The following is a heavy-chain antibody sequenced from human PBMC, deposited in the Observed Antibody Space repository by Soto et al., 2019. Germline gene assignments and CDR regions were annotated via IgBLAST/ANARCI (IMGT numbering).Heavy chain of an antibody. CDR1: GYTFINFF. V-gene: IGHV1-46*01. CDR2: INPSGGAT. J-gene: IGHJ3*02. CDR3: ARSHCSGGSCYLGAFDI. D-gene: IGHD2-15*01. Sequence: ASVKVSCKASGYTFINFFIHWVRQAPGQGLEWVGIINPSGGATTYPQKFQGRVTMTRETSTSTVYMDVSSLRFDDTAVYYCARSHCSGGSCYLGAFDIWGQGIMVTVSS.